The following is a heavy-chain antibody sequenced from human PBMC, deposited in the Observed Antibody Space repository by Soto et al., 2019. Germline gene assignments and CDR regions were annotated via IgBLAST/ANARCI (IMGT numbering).Heavy chain of an antibody. V-gene: IGHV4-34*01. CDR2: INHSGST. CDR1: GGSFSGYY. D-gene: IGHD3-3*01. J-gene: IGHJ6*02. Sequence: SETLSLTCAVYGGSFSGYYWRWIRQPPGKGLAWIGEINHSGSTNYNPSLKSRVTISVDTSKNQFSLKLSSVTAADTAVYYCARVQGFWSGYYVYYYYGMDVWGQGTTVTVSS. CDR3: ARVQGFWSGYYVYYYYGMDV.